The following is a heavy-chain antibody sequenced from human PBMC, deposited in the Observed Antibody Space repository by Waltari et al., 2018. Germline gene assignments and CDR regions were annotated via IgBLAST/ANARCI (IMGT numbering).Heavy chain of an antibody. CDR1: GGSFSGYY. D-gene: IGHD3-3*01. V-gene: IGHV4-34*01. CDR3: ARGLGYDFWSGYSPYFDY. Sequence: QVQLQQWGAGLLKHSETLSLTCAVYGGSFSGYYWSWIRQPPGKGLEWIGEINHSGSTNYNPSLKSRVTISVDTSKNQFSLKLSSVTAADTAVYYCARGLGYDFWSGYSPYFDYWGQGTLVTVSS. J-gene: IGHJ4*02. CDR2: INHSGST.